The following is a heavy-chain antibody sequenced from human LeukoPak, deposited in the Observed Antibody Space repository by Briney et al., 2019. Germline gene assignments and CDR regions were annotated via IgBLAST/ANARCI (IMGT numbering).Heavy chain of an antibody. Sequence: GGSLRLSCAASGFTFSSYSMNWVRQAPGKGLEWVSSITDSSSYIYYADSVKGRFIISRDNAKNSLYLQMNSLRAEDTAVYYCTYGSGSYPEYFQHWGQGTLVTVS. D-gene: IGHD3-10*01. CDR1: GFTFSSYS. CDR3: TYGSGSYPEYFQH. J-gene: IGHJ1*01. CDR2: ITDSSSYI. V-gene: IGHV3-21*01.